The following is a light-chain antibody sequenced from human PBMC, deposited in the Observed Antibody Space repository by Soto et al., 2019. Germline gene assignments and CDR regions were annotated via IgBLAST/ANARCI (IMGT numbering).Light chain of an antibody. CDR2: DAS. Sequence: EIVLTQSPATLSLSPGERATLSCRASQSVSSYLALYQQKPGQAPRLLIYDASNRATGIPARFSGSGSGTDFTLAISSLEPEDFAVYYCQQRSNWWTFGQGTKVEI. CDR3: QQRSNWWT. CDR1: QSVSSY. J-gene: IGKJ1*01. V-gene: IGKV3-11*01.